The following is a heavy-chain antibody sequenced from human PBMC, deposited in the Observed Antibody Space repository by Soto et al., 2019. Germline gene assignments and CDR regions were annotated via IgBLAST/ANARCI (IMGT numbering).Heavy chain of an antibody. D-gene: IGHD6-13*01. J-gene: IGHJ4*02. V-gene: IGHV1-18*01. Sequence: QVQLVQSGAEVKKPGASVKVSCKASGYTFTSYAISWVRQAPGQGREWMGWIRAYNGNTNYAQKLQGRVTMTTDTSTSTGYMELRSLRYDDTAVYYCARDAAAGLNDYWGQGTLVTVSS. CDR2: IRAYNGNT. CDR3: ARDAAAGLNDY. CDR1: GYTFTSYA.